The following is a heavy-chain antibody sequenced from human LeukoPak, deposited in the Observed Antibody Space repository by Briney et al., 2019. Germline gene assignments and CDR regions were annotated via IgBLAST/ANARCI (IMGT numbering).Heavy chain of an antibody. CDR3: ARVSGNFWSGYYCDY. CDR2: INPNSGGT. J-gene: IGHJ4*02. V-gene: IGHV1-2*02. CDR1: GYTFTGYY. D-gene: IGHD3-3*01. Sequence: ASVKVSCKASGYTFTGYYMHWVRQAPGQGLEWMGWINPNSGGTNYAQKFQGRVTMTRDTSISTAYMELSRLSSDDTAVYYCARVSGNFWSGYYCDYWGQGTLGTVSS.